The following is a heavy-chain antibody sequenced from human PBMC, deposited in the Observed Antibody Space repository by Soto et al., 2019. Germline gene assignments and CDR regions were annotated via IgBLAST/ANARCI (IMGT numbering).Heavy chain of an antibody. CDR1: GGSISTSSHY. CDR2: VFYSGTT. V-gene: IGHV4-61*01. Sequence: PSETLSLTCTGSGGSISTSSHYWTWIRQPPGKGLEGIGYVFYSGTTMYNPSLKSRVTMSVDTSKNQFSLNLRSVTAADTAVYYCARSLPPYNIGWGYLASCGPGTLVTVSS. CDR3: ARSLPPYNIGWGYLAS. J-gene: IGHJ4*02. D-gene: IGHD6-19*01.